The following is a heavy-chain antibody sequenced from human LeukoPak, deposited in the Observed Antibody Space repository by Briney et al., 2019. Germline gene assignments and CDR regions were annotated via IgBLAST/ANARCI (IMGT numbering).Heavy chain of an antibody. J-gene: IGHJ4*02. V-gene: IGHV4-4*07. CDR2: IYTSGST. CDR1: GGSISSYY. CDR3: ARDCSSTSCYRYYFDY. Sequence: SETLSLTCTVSGGSISSYYWSWIRQPAGKGLEWIGRIYTSGSTNYNPSLKSRVTMSVDTSKNLFSLKLSSVTAADTAVYYCARDCSSTSCYRYYFDYWGQGTLVTVSS. D-gene: IGHD2-2*01.